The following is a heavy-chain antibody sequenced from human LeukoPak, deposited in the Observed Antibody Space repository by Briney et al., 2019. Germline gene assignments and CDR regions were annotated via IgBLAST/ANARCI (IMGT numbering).Heavy chain of an antibody. CDR3: ARPRYPRGPAALDY. D-gene: IGHD2-2*01. J-gene: IGHJ4*02. Sequence: PSETLSLTCAVYVGSFSGYHWTWIRQPPGKGLEWLGEINYSGSTKYNPSLKSRATISADTSKNQFSLKLTSVTAADTPIYYCARPRYPRGPAALDYWGRGTLVTVSS. CDR2: INYSGST. V-gene: IGHV4-34*01. CDR1: VGSFSGYH.